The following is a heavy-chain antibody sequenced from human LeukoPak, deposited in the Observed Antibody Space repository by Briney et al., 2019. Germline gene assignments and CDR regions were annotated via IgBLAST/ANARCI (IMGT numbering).Heavy chain of an antibody. J-gene: IGHJ3*01. Sequence: ASVKVSCKASGGTFSSYAISWVRQAPGQGLEWMGGIIPIFGTANYAQMFQGRVTITADKSTSTAYMELSSLTSEDTAVYYCARADNWEGAKGDWGQGTMVTVSS. CDR1: GGTFSSYA. CDR3: ARADNWEGAKGD. CDR2: IIPIFGTA. V-gene: IGHV1-69*06. D-gene: IGHD3-16*01.